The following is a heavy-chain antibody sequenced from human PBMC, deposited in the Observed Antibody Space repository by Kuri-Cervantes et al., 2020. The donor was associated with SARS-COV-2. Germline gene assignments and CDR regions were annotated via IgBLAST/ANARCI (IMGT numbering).Heavy chain of an antibody. CDR2: ISYNGSNE. D-gene: IGHD3-10*01. J-gene: IGHJ6*02. Sequence: GESLKISCSAPGVTFSNYGMHWVRQAPGKGLEWVAVISYNGSNEYYADSVKGRFTISRDNSKNTLYLQVNSLRAEDTSVYYCAKDPGTMARGHYYYGMDVWGQGTTVTVSS. CDR3: AKDPGTMARGHYYYGMDV. V-gene: IGHV3-30*18. CDR1: GVTFSNYG.